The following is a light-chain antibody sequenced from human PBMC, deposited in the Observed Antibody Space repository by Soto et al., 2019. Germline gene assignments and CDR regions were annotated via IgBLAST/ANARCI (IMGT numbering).Light chain of an antibody. CDR1: SSDVGGYNY. CDR3: NSYSSSTTLYV. J-gene: IGLJ1*01. CDR2: EVS. V-gene: IGLV2-14*01. Sequence: QSALAQPASVSGSPGQSITTSCTGTSSDVGGYNYVSWYQQHPGKAPKLMIYEVSNRPSGVSNRFSGSKSGNTASLTISGLQAEDEADYYCNSYSSSTTLYVFGTGTKVTVL.